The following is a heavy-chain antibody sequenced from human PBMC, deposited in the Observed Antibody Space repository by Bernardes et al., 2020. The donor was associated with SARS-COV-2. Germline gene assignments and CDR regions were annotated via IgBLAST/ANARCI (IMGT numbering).Heavy chain of an antibody. CDR1: GVSISSDY. CDR2: IYNGGST. J-gene: IGHJ4*02. D-gene: IGHD6-6*01. V-gene: IGHV4-59*13. Sequence: ETLPLTCSVSGVSISSDYSGWTRQPPGKGLEWIGHIYNGGSTSYNPSLKSRVTISLDTSKNQFSLKLSSMTAADTAVYYCARWRPIDYWGQGTLVTVRS. CDR3: ARWRPIDY.